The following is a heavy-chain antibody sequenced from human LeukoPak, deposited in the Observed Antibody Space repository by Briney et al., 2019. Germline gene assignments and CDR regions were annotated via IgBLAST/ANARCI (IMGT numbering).Heavy chain of an antibody. J-gene: IGHJ5*02. D-gene: IGHD6-19*01. V-gene: IGHV4-61*08. CDR3: ARLRYSSGWYGDNWFDP. CDR1: GGSISSDGCC. CDR2: IYYSGST. Sequence: SETLSLTCAVSGGSISSDGCCWSWIRQPPGQGLDWRGYIYYSGSTNYNPSLQSRVTISVDTSKNQFSLKLSSVTAADTAVYYCARLRYSSGWYGDNWFDPWGQGTLVTVSS.